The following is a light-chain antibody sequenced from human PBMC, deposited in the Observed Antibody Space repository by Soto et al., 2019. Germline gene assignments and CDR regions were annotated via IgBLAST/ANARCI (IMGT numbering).Light chain of an antibody. CDR3: QQYYSYPYT. CDR1: QVISSY. J-gene: IGKJ2*01. Sequence: AIRMTQSPSSLSASTGDRVTITCRASQVISSYLAWYQQKPGRAPKLLIYAASILQSGVPSRFSGSGSGTDFTLTISCLQSEDFATYFCQQYYSYPYTFGQGTKLEI. CDR2: AAS. V-gene: IGKV1-8*01.